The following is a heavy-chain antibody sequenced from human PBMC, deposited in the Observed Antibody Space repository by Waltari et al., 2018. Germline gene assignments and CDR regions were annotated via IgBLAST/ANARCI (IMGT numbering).Heavy chain of an antibody. V-gene: IGHV4-34*02. CDR3: ALSRYGLASPKFDP. J-gene: IGHJ5*02. Sequence: QVQVQQWGAGLVKPSETLSLTCAVYGGSFSGSYCSCLRQPPGKALAWIGEIDHSGVTNSNPSLTTRATTSVDTSRNQLSLKLTSVTAADSAIYYWALSRYGLASPKFDPWGQGTLVTVSS. CDR2: IDHSGVT. D-gene: IGHD4-17*01. CDR1: GGSFSGSY.